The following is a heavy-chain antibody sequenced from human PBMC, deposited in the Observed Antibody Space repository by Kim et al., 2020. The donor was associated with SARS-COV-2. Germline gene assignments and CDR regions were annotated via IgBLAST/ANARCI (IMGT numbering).Heavy chain of an antibody. CDR3: ARGDYFYYPMDI. CDR2: IYSSDST. Sequence: SETLSLTCNVSGVSMRTGNHFWGWVRQPPGKGLDWIGYIYSSDSTYYNPSLKSRVTISLDTSRNQFSLRLTSVTATDTAVYYCARGDYFYYPMDIWGQGT. V-gene: IGHV4-30-4*01. CDR1: GVSMRTGNHF. J-gene: IGHJ6*02.